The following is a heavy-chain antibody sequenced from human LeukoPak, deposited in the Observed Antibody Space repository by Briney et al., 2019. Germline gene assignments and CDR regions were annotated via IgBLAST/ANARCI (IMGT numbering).Heavy chain of an antibody. CDR1: GGSISSYYW. CDR2: IDWDDDK. D-gene: IGHD3-3*01. J-gene: IGHJ4*02. CDR3: ARTYYDFWSGYSLPFDY. Sequence: TLSLTCTVSGGSISSYYWSWIRQPPGKALEWLALIDWDDDKYYSTSLKTRLTISKDTSKNQVVLTMTNMDPVDTATYYCARTYYDFWSGYSLPFDYRGQGTLVTVSS. V-gene: IGHV2-70*18.